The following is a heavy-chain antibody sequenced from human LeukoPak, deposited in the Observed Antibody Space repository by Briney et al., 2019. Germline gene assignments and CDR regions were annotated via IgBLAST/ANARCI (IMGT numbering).Heavy chain of an antibody. CDR3: ARSPTSDIGY. Sequence: GGSLRLSCAASGFTVTSNYMSWVRQAPGKGLEWVANINEDGRETYYVDSVKGRFTISRDNAKSSLYLQMNSLRVEDTAIYYCARSPTSDIGYWGRGTLVTVSS. V-gene: IGHV3-7*01. D-gene: IGHD4-11*01. CDR1: GFTVTSNY. J-gene: IGHJ4*02. CDR2: INEDGRET.